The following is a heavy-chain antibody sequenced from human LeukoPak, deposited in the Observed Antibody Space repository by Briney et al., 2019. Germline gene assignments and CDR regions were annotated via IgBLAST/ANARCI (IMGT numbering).Heavy chain of an antibody. CDR1: GGSISSSSYY. V-gene: IGHV4-39*01. CDR3: ARRRDGYNYRRDFDY. D-gene: IGHD5-24*01. CDR2: IYYSGST. J-gene: IGHJ4*02. Sequence: SETLSLTCTVSGGSISSSSYYWGWIRQPPGKGLEWIGSIYYSGSTYYNPSLKSRVTISVDTSKNQFSLKLSSVTAADTAVYYCARRRDGYNYRRDFDYWGQGTLVTVSS.